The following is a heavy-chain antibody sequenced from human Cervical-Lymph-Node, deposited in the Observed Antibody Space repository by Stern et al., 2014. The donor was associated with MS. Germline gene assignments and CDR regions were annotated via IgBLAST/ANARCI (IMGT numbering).Heavy chain of an antibody. CDR2: IIPIFGVT. CDR3: ARHFDWLLGAEDYGMDV. D-gene: IGHD3-9*01. V-gene: IGHV1-69*01. CDR1: GGTFRSYG. J-gene: IGHJ6*02. Sequence: VQLVESGAEVKQPGSSVNVSCKASGGTFRSYGFSWVRQAPGQGLEWMGGIIPIFGVTNYEQKYQGRVTIIAYESTNTVYMELSSLRSEDTAVYYCARHFDWLLGAEDYGMDVWGQGTTVTVSS.